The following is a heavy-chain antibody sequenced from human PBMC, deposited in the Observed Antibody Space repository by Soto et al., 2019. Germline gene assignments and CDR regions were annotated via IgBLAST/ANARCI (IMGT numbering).Heavy chain of an antibody. V-gene: IGHV3-23*01. CDR2: ISGSGGST. D-gene: IGHD6-13*01. CDR1: GFTFSSYA. J-gene: IGHJ5*02. Sequence: GGSLRLSCAASGFTFSSYAMSWVRQAPGKGLEWVAAISGSGGSTYYADSVKGRFTISRDNSNNTLYLQMNSLRAEDTAVYYCAKDRGWAAAAQGWFDPWGQGTLVTVSS. CDR3: AKDRGWAAAAQGWFDP.